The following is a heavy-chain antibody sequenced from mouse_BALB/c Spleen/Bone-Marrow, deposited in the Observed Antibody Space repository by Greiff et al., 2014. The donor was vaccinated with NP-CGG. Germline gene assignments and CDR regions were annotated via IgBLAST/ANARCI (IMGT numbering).Heavy chain of an antibody. CDR1: GFTFSNYG. Sequence: EVMLVESGGGLVQPGGSLKLSCAASGFTFSNYGMSWVRQTPDKRLELVATINSNGGSTYYPDSVKGRLTISRDTAKNTLYLQMSSLKSEETAMYYCVRGNYGNYVDYFDFWGQGTTLTVSS. D-gene: IGHD2-1*01. CDR3: VRGNYGNYVDYFDF. J-gene: IGHJ2*01. CDR2: INSNGGST. V-gene: IGHV5-6-3*01.